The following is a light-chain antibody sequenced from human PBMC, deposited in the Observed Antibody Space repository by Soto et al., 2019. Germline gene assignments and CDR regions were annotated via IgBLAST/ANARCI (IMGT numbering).Light chain of an antibody. CDR2: DAS. V-gene: IGKV3-11*01. Sequence: EVMLTQSPATLSLSPGERATLSYGASQSVSSYLAWYQQKPGQAPRLLIYDASNRATGIPARFSGSGSGTDFTLTISSLEPEDFAVYYCQQRSNWPPWTFGQGTKVDI. J-gene: IGKJ1*01. CDR3: QQRSNWPPWT. CDR1: QSVSSY.